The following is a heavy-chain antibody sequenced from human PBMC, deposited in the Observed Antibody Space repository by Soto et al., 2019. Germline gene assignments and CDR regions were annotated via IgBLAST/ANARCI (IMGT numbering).Heavy chain of an antibody. CDR3: ARAGRSGYYYPPLC. CDR2: ISYDGSNK. V-gene: IGHV3-30-3*01. D-gene: IGHD3-22*01. J-gene: IGHJ4*02. CDR1: GFTFSSYA. Sequence: QVQLVESGGGVVQPGRSLRLSCAASGFTFSSYAMHWVRQAPGKGLEWVAVISYDGSNKYYADSVKGRFTISRDNSKNTLYLQMNSLRAEDTAVYYCARAGRSGYYYPPLCWGQGTLVTVSS.